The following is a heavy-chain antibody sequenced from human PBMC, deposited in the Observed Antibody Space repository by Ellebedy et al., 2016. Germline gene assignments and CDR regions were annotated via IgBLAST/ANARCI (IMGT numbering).Heavy chain of an antibody. V-gene: IGHV3-23*01. CDR1: GFTFYNYV. D-gene: IGHD1-1*01. CDR3: TKGGSSTGHILHDY. CDR2: ISGDSGST. Sequence: GGSLRLSXAASGFTFYNYVMTWVRQAPGRGLEWVSTISGDSGSTYYTDSVKGRFTISRDNSKNTLFLQMSSLGVEDTAIYYCTKGGSSTGHILHDYWGQGSQVTVSS. J-gene: IGHJ4*02.